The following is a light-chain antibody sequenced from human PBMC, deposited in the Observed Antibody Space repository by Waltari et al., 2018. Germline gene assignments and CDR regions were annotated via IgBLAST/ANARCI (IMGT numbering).Light chain of an antibody. CDR2: RAS. Sequence: DIQMTQSPSSLSASVGDTVTITCQASQGIGNDLNWYQHKPGKAPRLLIYRASSLQSGAPSRFSGSGSGTDFTLSIRSLQPEDFATYYCQQGYTYPYSFGQGTKVDIK. J-gene: IGKJ2*03. CDR3: QQGYTYPYS. V-gene: IGKV1-17*01. CDR1: QGIGND.